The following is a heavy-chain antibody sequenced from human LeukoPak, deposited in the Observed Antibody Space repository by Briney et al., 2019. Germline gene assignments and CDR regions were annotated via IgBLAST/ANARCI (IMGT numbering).Heavy chain of an antibody. CDR2: MNPNSGNT. Sequence: GASVTVSCMASGYTFTSYDINWVGQAPGQGLEWMGWMNPNSGNTGYAQKFQGRVTMTRNTSISTAYMELSSLRSEDTAVYYCARGYMDVWGKGTTVTVSS. J-gene: IGHJ6*03. V-gene: IGHV1-8*01. CDR3: ARGYMDV. CDR1: GYTFTSYD.